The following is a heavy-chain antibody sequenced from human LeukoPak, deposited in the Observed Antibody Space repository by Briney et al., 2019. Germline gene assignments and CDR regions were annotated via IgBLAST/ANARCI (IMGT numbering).Heavy chain of an antibody. CDR3: ARDRVVDTAKMRNFYYFYMDV. CDR2: ISGRGGTI. D-gene: IGHD5-18*01. CDR1: GFTFPDFS. V-gene: IGHV3-48*04. J-gene: IGHJ6*03. Sequence: GGSLRLSCVASGFTFPDFSMNWVRQAPGKGLEWISYISGRGGTIYYADSVKGRFSISRDNAKSSLYLQVNSLRAEDTAVYFCARDRVVDTAKMRNFYYFYMDVWGKGTTVTVS.